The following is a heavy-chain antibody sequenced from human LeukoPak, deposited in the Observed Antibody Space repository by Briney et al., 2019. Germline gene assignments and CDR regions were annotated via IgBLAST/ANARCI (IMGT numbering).Heavy chain of an antibody. CDR1: GGSISSYY. CDR2: IYYSGST. V-gene: IGHV4-59*01. J-gene: IGHJ4*02. Sequence: SETLSLTCTVSGGSISSYYWSWVRQPPGKGLEWIGYIYYSGSTNYNPSLKSRVTMSVDTSKNQFSLKLSSVTAADTAEYYCVRGGIVGTTARIPLFDYWGQGTLVTVSS. D-gene: IGHD1-26*01. CDR3: VRGGIVGTTARIPLFDY.